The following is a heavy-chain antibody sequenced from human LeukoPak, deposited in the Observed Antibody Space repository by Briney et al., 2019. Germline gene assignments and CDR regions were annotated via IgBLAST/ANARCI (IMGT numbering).Heavy chain of an antibody. D-gene: IGHD1-26*01. Sequence: SETLSLTCTVSGYSISSGYYWGWIRQPPGKGLEWIGSIYHSGSTNYNPSLKSRVTISVDTSKNQFSLKLSSVTAADTAVYYCARGPRYSGSYLPSYMDVWGKGTTVTVSS. CDR2: IYHSGST. V-gene: IGHV4-38-2*02. J-gene: IGHJ6*03. CDR3: ARGPRYSGSYLPSYMDV. CDR1: GYSISSGYY.